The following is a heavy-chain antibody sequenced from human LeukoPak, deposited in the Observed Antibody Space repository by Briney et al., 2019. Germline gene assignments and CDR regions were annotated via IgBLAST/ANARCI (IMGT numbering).Heavy chain of an antibody. CDR2: ISGSGGST. Sequence: GGSLRLSCAASGFTFSSYAMSWVRQAPGKGLEWVSAISGSGGSTYYAVSVKGRFTISRDNSKNTLYLQMNSLRAEDTAVYYCAKDLRFGDSFDYWGQGTLVTVSS. CDR3: AKDLRFGDSFDY. V-gene: IGHV3-23*01. J-gene: IGHJ4*02. CDR1: GFTFSSYA. D-gene: IGHD3-10*01.